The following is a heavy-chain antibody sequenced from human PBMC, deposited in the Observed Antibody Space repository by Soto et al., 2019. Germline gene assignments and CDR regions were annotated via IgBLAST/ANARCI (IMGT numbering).Heavy chain of an antibody. CDR1: GFTFSDYY. CDR3: ARYSSSWGIHYYYGMDV. V-gene: IGHV3-11*01. Sequence: PGGSLRLSCAASGFTFSDYYMSWIRQAPGKGLEWVSYISSSGSTIYYADSVKGRFTISRDNAKNSLYLQMNSLRAEDTAVYYSARYSSSWGIHYYYGMDVWGQGTTVTVSS. J-gene: IGHJ6*02. D-gene: IGHD6-13*01. CDR2: ISSSGSTI.